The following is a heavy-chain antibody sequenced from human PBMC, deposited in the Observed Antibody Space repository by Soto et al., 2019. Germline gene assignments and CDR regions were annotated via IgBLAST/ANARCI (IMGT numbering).Heavy chain of an antibody. Sequence: GGSLRLSCAASGFTFSSYGMHWVRQAPGKGLEWVAVISYDGSNKYYADSVKGRFTISRDNSKNTLYLQMNSLRAEDTAVYYCAKGLLYCSGGGCYENYYYYYGMDVWGQGTTVTVSS. CDR1: GFTFSSYG. J-gene: IGHJ6*02. V-gene: IGHV3-30*18. D-gene: IGHD2-15*01. CDR2: ISYDGSNK. CDR3: AKGLLYCSGGGCYENYYYYYGMDV.